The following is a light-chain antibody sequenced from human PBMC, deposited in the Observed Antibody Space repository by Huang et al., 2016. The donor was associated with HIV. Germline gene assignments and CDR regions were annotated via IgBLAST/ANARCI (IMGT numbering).Light chain of an antibody. J-gene: IGKJ1*01. CDR2: SAS. CDR1: QDIGNF. CDR3: QRYDTAPRA. Sequence: DIQMTQSPPSLSASQGVRVTLTCRASQDIGNFLAWFQQKPGGIPKLLINSASTLQLGVPSRFTGRGSGTEFTLTITNLQPEDVATYYCQRYDTAPRAFGPGTKVDIK. V-gene: IGKV1-27*01.